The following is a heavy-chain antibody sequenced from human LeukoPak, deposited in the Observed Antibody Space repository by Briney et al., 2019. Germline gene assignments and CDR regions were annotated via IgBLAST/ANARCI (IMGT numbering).Heavy chain of an antibody. D-gene: IGHD2/OR15-2a*01. CDR3: ARDGPNPGYCNSWFDH. CDR2: TYYRSKWFN. CDR1: GDSVSRKSVA. Sequence: SQTLSLTCAISGDSVSRKSVAWNWIRQSPSRGLELLGRTYYRSKWFNDYAVSVKSRITIKPDTSKNQFSLQVNSVTPEDTAVYYCARDGPNPGYCNSWFDHWGQGTLVTVSS. J-gene: IGHJ5*02. V-gene: IGHV6-1*01.